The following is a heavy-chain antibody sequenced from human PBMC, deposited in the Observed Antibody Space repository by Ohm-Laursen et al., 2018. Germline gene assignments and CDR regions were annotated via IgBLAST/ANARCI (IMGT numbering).Heavy chain of an antibody. Sequence: SLRLSCTASGFTYNNYAMNWVRQAPGKGLEWVSGISGSGGSTYYADSVKGRFTISRDNSRSTHYLQMTSLRADDAAVYYCVKDSAGDYDFWSGYYNQANYFFYGLDAWGQGTTVTVS. CDR2: ISGSGGST. CDR1: GFTYNNYA. D-gene: IGHD3/OR15-3a*01. CDR3: VKDSAGDYDFWSGYYNQANYFFYGLDA. V-gene: IGHV3-23*01. J-gene: IGHJ6*02.